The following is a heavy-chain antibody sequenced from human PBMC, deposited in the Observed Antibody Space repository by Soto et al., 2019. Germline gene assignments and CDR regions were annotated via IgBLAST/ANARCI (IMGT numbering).Heavy chain of an antibody. D-gene: IGHD6-25*01. V-gene: IGHV4-59*01. CDR3: ARPHGGSSGWDNWFDP. J-gene: IGHJ5*02. CDR2: SHYSGST. CDR1: GGSISSYY. Sequence: QVQLQESGPGLVKPSETLSLTCTVSGGSISSYYWSWIRQPPGKGLEWIGYSHYSGSTNYNPSLKSRVTISVDTSKNQFSLKLSSVTAADTAVYYCARPHGGSSGWDNWFDPWGQGTLVTVSS.